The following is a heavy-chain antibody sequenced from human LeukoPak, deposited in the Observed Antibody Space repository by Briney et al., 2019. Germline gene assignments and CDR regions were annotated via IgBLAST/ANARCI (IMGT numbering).Heavy chain of an antibody. D-gene: IGHD1-26*01. V-gene: IGHV1-69*05. J-gene: IGHJ6*03. CDR2: IIPIFGTA. CDR3: ARAQGSYYHYYMDV. CDR1: GGTFSSYA. Sequence: SVKVSCKASGGTFSSYAISWVRQAPGQGLEWMGGIIPIFGTANYAQKFQGRVTMTRDMSTSTVNMELSSLRSEDTAVYYCARAQGSYYHYYMDVWGKGTTVTVSS.